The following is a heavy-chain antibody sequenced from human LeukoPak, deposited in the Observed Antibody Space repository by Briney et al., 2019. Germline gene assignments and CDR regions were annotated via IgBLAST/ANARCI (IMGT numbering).Heavy chain of an antibody. Sequence: GGSLRLSCAASGFTFGSYAMSWVRQASGKGLEWVSAISGSGGSTYYADSVKGRFTISRDNSKNTLYLQMNSLRAEDTAVYYCAKDHYSSSWYYFDYWGQGTLVTVSS. V-gene: IGHV3-23*01. CDR2: ISGSGGST. J-gene: IGHJ4*02. CDR3: AKDHYSSSWYYFDY. D-gene: IGHD6-13*01. CDR1: GFTFGSYA.